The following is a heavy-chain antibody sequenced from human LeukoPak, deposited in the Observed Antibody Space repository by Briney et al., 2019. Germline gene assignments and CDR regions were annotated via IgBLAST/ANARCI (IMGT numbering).Heavy chain of an antibody. Sequence: GESLRLSCAASGFALSSYYMNWVRQTPGKGREWVSLITTSTTTIEYADSVKGGFTISRDNARNSLYLEMNSLRDEDTAVYYCARQGPAGHLDHWGQGTLVTVSS. CDR1: GFALSSYY. CDR3: ARQGPAGHLDH. V-gene: IGHV3-48*02. J-gene: IGHJ4*02. D-gene: IGHD6-13*01. CDR2: ITTSTTTI.